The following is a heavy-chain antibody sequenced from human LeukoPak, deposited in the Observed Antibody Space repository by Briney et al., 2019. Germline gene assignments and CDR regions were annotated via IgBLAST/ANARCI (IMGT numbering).Heavy chain of an antibody. D-gene: IGHD3-3*01. Sequence: GGSLRLSCAASGFTFSSYGMHWVRQAPGKGLEWVAVISYDGSNKYDADSVKGRFTISRDNSKNTLYLQMNSLRAEDTAVYYCAKEERFSRHALDIWGQGTMVTVSS. CDR3: AKEERFSRHALDI. V-gene: IGHV3-30*18. CDR2: ISYDGSNK. CDR1: GFTFSSYG. J-gene: IGHJ3*02.